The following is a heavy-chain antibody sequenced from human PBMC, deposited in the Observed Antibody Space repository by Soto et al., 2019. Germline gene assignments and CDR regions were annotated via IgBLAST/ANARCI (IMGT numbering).Heavy chain of an antibody. D-gene: IGHD6-13*01. J-gene: IGHJ6*03. V-gene: IGHV3-53*04. Sequence: EVQLVESGGGLVQPGGSLRLSCAASGFTVSSNYMSWVRQAPGKGLEWVSVIYSGGSTYYADSVKGRFTISRHNSKNTLYLQMNSLRAEDTAVYYCARDREAAGPEGYYYYMDVWGKGTTVTVSS. CDR2: IYSGGST. CDR3: ARDREAAGPEGYYYYMDV. CDR1: GFTVSSNY.